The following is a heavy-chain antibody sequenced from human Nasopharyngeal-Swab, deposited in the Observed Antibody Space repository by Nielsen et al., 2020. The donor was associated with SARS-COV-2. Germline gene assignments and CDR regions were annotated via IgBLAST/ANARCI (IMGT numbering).Heavy chain of an antibody. J-gene: IGHJ6*02. V-gene: IGHV3-30-3*01. D-gene: IGHD2-15*01. Sequence: GESLKISCAPSEFTFSRYAMHWVRQAPGKGLEWVAFISYDGSNKYYADSVKGRFTISRDNSKKTLYLQMNSLRAEDTAVYYCARGDYCSGGSCYERGNYDYYGMDVWGQGTTVTVSS. CDR3: ARGDYCSGGSCYERGNYDYYGMDV. CDR2: ISYDGSNK. CDR1: EFTFSRYA.